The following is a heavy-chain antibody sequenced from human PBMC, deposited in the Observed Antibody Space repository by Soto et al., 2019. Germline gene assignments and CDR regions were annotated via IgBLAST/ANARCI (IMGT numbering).Heavy chain of an antibody. CDR1: GGSISSGDYY. CDR3: ARGKYFYDSSGWKNFDY. V-gene: IGHV4-30-4*01. J-gene: IGHJ4*02. D-gene: IGHD3-22*01. CDR2: IYYSGST. Sequence: SETLSLTCTVSGGSISSGDYYWSWIRQPPGKGLEWIGYIYYSGSTYYNPSLKSRVTISVDTSKNQFSLKLSSVTAADTAVYYCARGKYFYDSSGWKNFDYWGQGTLVTVSS.